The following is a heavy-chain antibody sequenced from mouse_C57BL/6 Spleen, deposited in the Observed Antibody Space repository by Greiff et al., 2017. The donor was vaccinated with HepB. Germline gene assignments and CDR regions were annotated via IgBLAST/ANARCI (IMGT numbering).Heavy chain of an antibody. CDR2: IDPSDSYT. CDR3: ARDGGSSPYYFDY. CDR1: GYTFTSYW. J-gene: IGHJ2*01. D-gene: IGHD1-1*01. V-gene: IGHV1-69*01. Sequence: QVQLQQPGAELVMPGASVKLSCKASGYTFTSYWMHWVKQRPGQGLEWIGEIDPSDSYTNYNQKFKGKSTLTVDKSSSTAYMQLSSLTSEDSAVYYCARDGGSSPYYFDYWGQGTTLTVSS.